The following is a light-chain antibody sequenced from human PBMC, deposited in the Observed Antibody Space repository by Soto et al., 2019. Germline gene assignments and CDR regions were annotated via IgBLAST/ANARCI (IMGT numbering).Light chain of an antibody. J-gene: IGKJ1*01. CDR1: QSVDSN. Sequence: EIVMTQSPATLSVSPGEGATLSCRASQSVDSNLAWYQQQPGQAPRLLIYGASTRAPGLPAKYSGSGSGTEFTLTISSLQSEDFAVYYCQQYNDWPHTFGQGTKVEIK. CDR3: QQYNDWPHT. V-gene: IGKV3-15*01. CDR2: GAS.